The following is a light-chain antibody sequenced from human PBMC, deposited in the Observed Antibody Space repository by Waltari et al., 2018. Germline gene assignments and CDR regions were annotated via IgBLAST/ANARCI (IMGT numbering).Light chain of an antibody. CDR1: QSASGN. CDR3: QQYHNWPPLT. Sequence: EIVVTQSPATVSVSPGERVTLSCRTSQSASGNFAWYQQKPGQPPRLLIYAASSRASGDPVRFSASGSGTEFTRTISSLQSEDSAVYYCQQYHNWPPLTFGGGTKVEIK. J-gene: IGKJ4*01. CDR2: AAS. V-gene: IGKV3-15*01.